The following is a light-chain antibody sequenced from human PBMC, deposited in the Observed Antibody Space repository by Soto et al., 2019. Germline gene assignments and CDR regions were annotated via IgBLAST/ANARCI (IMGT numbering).Light chain of an antibody. V-gene: IGKV1-39*01. CDR3: QQSYSSPPT. Sequence: DIQLPQSPSSLSAYIDERAIITCRASQSISNHLNWYQQKPGKAPKLLIFAASSLQSGVPSRFSGSRSGPDFTLTISSLQPEDFATYYCQQSYSSPPTFGQGTKVDIK. J-gene: IGKJ1*01. CDR2: AAS. CDR1: QSISNH.